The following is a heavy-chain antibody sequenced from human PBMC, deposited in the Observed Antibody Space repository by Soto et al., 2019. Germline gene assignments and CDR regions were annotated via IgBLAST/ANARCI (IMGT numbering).Heavy chain of an antibody. D-gene: IGHD3-10*01. Sequence: SGPTLVNPTQTLTLTCTFSGFSLSTYGVGVGWIRQPPGKALEWLALIYWDDDTRFSPSLHSRLAITKDTSKSQVVLTMTHMDPVDTATYYCAHRPGFSMAFDYWGPGSLVTVSS. CDR2: IYWDDDT. CDR1: GFSLSTYGVG. V-gene: IGHV2-5*02. CDR3: AHRPGFSMAFDY. J-gene: IGHJ4*02.